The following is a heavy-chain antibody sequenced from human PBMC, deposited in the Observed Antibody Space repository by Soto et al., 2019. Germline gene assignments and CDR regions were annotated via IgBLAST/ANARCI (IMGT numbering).Heavy chain of an antibody. J-gene: IGHJ6*02. CDR1: GFTFSNFD. V-gene: IGHV3-13*05. D-gene: IGHD2-2*02. Sequence: VGSLRLSCATSGFTFSNFDMHWVSQVPGKGLEWVSAIGAARDPYYLGSVKGRFTISRENAKNSVYLQMNDLRAGDSAVYYCARAYTGRLPRRADYYYAMDVWGQGTTVTVSS. CDR2: IGAARDP. CDR3: ARAYTGRLPRRADYYYAMDV.